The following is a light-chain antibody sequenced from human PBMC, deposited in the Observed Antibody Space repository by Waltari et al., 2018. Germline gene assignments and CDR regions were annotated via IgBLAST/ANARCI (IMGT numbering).Light chain of an antibody. CDR1: SSDNGRYNY. CDR2: DVN. CDR3: SSYTTTSTLLVV. V-gene: IGLV2-14*03. J-gene: IGLJ2*01. Sequence: QSALNQPASVSGSPGQSITISCTGTSSDNGRYNYVSWYKHTPNKAPKPMIFDVNNRPSGVSDRFSGSKSGNTASLTISGLQAEDEADYYCSSYTTTSTLLVVFGGGTKLTVL.